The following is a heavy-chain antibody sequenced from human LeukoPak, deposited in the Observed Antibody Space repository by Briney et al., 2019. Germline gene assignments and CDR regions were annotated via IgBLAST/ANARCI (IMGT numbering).Heavy chain of an antibody. Sequence: GGSLRLSCAASGFTFSSYAMSWVRQAPGKGLEWVSAISGSGGSTYYADSVKGRFTISRDNSKNTLYLQMNSLRAEDTAVYYCARQEYCSGASCYTWFDPWGQGTLVTVSS. D-gene: IGHD2-15*01. CDR3: ARQEYCSGASCYTWFDP. CDR1: GFTFSSYA. V-gene: IGHV3-23*01. J-gene: IGHJ5*02. CDR2: ISGSGGST.